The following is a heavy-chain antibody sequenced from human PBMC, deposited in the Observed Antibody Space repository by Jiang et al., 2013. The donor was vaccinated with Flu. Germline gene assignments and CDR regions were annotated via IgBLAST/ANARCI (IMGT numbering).Heavy chain of an antibody. CDR1: GGSISSGGYS. D-gene: IGHD3-22*01. V-gene: IGHV4-30-2*01. Sequence: GPGLVKPSQTLSLTCAVSGGSISSGGYSWSWIRQPPGKGLEWIGYIYHSGSTYYNPSLKSRVTISVDRSKNQFSLKLSSVTAADTAVYYCARANYDSSRGAFDIWGQGTMVTVSS. CDR3: ARANYDSSRGAFDI. CDR2: IYHSGST. J-gene: IGHJ3*02.